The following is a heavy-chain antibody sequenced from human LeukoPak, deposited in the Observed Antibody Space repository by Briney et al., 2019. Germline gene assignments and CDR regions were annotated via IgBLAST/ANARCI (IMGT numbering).Heavy chain of an antibody. CDR3: ATANNWNYPLDY. CDR1: GGTFSSYA. CDR2: IIPIFGTA. J-gene: IGHJ4*02. D-gene: IGHD1-7*01. V-gene: IGHV1-69*13. Sequence: GASVKVSCKASGGTFSSYAISWVRQAPGQGLEWMGGIIPIFGTANYAQKFQGRVTITADESTSTAYMELSSLRSEDTAVYYCATANNWNYPLDYWGQGTLVTVSS.